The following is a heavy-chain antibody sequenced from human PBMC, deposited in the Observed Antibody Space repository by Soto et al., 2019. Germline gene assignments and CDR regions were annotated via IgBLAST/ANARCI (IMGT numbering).Heavy chain of an antibody. V-gene: IGHV1-3*01. J-gene: IGHJ4*02. Sequence: ASVKVSCKASGYTFTSYAMHWVRQAPGQRLEWMGWINAGNGNTKYSQKFQGRVTITRDTSASTAYMELSSLRAEDTAVYYCAKGGGWGSSQYYFDYWGQGTLVTVSS. CDR2: INAGNGNT. D-gene: IGHD6-6*01. CDR3: AKGGGWGSSQYYFDY. CDR1: GYTFTSYA.